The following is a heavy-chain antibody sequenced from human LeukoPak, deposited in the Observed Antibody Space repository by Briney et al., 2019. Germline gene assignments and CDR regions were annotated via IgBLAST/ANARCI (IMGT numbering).Heavy chain of an antibody. D-gene: IGHD6-13*01. V-gene: IGHV3-48*01. CDR2: ISSSSGTI. J-gene: IGHJ4*02. CDR3: ARRLTASGKHYFDY. CDR1: GFTFSTYN. Sequence: GSLRLSCAASGFTFSTYNMNWVRQAPGKGLEWVSYISSSSGTIYYADSVQGRFTISRDNAKNSLYLQMNSLRAEDTAVYYCARRLTASGKHYFDYWGQGTLVTVSS.